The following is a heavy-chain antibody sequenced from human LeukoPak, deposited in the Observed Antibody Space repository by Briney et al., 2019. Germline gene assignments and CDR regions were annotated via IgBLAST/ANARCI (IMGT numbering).Heavy chain of an antibody. D-gene: IGHD3-10*01. V-gene: IGHV4-4*09. CDR3: ASPGSGNTDDAFDI. Sequence: SETLSLTCTVSGGSISSYYWSWIRQPPGKGLEWIGYIYTSGSTNYSPSLKSRVTISVDTSKNQFSLKLSSVTAADTAVYYCASPGSGNTDDAFDIWGQGTMVTVSS. CDR1: GGSISSYY. CDR2: IYTSGST. J-gene: IGHJ3*02.